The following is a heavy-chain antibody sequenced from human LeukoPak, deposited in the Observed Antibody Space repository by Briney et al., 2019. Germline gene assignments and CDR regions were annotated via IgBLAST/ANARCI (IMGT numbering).Heavy chain of an antibody. D-gene: IGHD6-19*01. V-gene: IGHV4-59*01. CDR3: AREWGTAVAGVWFDP. CDR1: GGSISSYY. Sequence: SETLSLTCTVSGGSISSYYWSWIRQPPGKGLEWIGYIYYSGSTNYNPSLKSRVTISVDTSKNQFSLKLSSVTAADTAVYYCAREWGTAVAGVWFDPWGQGTLVTVSS. J-gene: IGHJ5*02. CDR2: IYYSGST.